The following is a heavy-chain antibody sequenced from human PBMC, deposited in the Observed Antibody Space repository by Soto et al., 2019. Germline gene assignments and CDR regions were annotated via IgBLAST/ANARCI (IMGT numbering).Heavy chain of an antibody. V-gene: IGHV4-59*01. Sequence: PSETLSLTCTASGGSISGYYWSWIRQPPGKGLDWIGYIYYSVSTNYNPSLKSRVTISVDTSKNQFSLKLNSVTAADTAVYYCARVKESSCFDYSGQGTLVTLYS. J-gene: IGHJ4*02. CDR3: ARVKESSCFDY. CDR1: GGSISGYY. CDR2: IYYSVST. D-gene: IGHD2-15*01.